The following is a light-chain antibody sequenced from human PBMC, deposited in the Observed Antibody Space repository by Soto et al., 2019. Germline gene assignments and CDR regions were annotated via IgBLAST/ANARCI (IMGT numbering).Light chain of an antibody. V-gene: IGKV3-20*01. J-gene: IGKJ1*01. CDR1: QSVSSSY. CDR3: QHYGSSPWT. CDR2: GAS. Sequence: EIVLTQSPGTLSLSPGERATLSCRASQSVSSSYLAWYQQKPGQAPRLLIYGASSRATGIPDRFSGSGSGTDLSVTISSLETEDFAVDYWQHYGSSPWTFGQGTKVEIK.